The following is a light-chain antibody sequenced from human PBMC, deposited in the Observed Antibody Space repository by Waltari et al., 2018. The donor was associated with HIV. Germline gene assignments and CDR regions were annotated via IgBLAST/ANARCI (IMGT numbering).Light chain of an antibody. J-gene: IGLJ1*01. V-gene: IGLV2-14*03. CDR2: DVT. CDR3: SSYTRASTLV. Sequence: QSALTQPASVSGSPGQSVTISCIGTTNDVGCDNSVSWYQQHPDKAPKLMIYDVTDPPSGISNRFSTSKSGNTASLTISGLQAEDEADYYCSSYTRASTLVFGAGTKVTVL. CDR1: TNDVGCDNS.